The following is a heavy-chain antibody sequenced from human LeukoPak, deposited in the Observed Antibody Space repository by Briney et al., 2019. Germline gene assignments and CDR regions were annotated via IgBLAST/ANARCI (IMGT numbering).Heavy chain of an antibody. Sequence: PGGSLRLSCAASGFTFDNYGMTWVRQVPGKGLEWVSSISSSSSYIYYADSVKGRFTISRDNAKNSLYLQMNSLRAEDTAVYYCARFPVVTDAYAFDIWGQGTMVTVSS. J-gene: IGHJ3*02. V-gene: IGHV3-21*01. D-gene: IGHD2-21*02. CDR3: ARFPVVTDAYAFDI. CDR2: ISSSSSYI. CDR1: GFTFDNYG.